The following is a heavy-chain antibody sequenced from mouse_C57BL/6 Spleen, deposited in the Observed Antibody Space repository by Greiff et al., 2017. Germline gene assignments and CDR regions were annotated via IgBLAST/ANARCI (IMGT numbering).Heavy chain of an antibody. V-gene: IGHV1-82*01. Sequence: VKLMESGPELVKPGASVKISCKASGYAFSSSWMNWVKQRPGKGLEWIGRIYPGDGDTNYNGKFKGKATLTADKSSSTAYMQLSSLTSEDSAVYFCARHITTVVAPLDYWGQGTTLTVSS. D-gene: IGHD1-1*01. CDR1: GYAFSSSW. CDR3: ARHITTVVAPLDY. J-gene: IGHJ2*01. CDR2: IYPGDGDT.